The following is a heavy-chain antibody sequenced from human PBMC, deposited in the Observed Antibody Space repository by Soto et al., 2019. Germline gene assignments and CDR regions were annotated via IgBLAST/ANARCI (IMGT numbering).Heavy chain of an antibody. V-gene: IGHV5-51*03. J-gene: IGHJ2*01. D-gene: IGHD1-7*01. CDR2: IYPGDSDT. Sequence: EMQLVQSGAEVKKPGESLKISCQGSGYSFTNYWIGWVRQMPGKGLEWMGIIYPGDSDTRYSPSFQGQVTISADKSISTAYLQWSSLKASDTAMYYCARLQTGKNWNYGNFDLWGRGTLVTVSS. CDR3: ARLQTGKNWNYGNFDL. CDR1: GYSFTNYW.